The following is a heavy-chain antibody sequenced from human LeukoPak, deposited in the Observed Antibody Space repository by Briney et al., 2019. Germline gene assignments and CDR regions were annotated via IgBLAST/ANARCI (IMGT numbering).Heavy chain of an antibody. Sequence: PGGSLRLSCAASGFTFSKAWMSWVRQAPGKGLEWVGRIKTKTEGETRDYAAPVRGRFTISRDDSKNTLSLQMNSLKTEDTAVYYCTTYYYVGYFDSWGQGTLVTVSS. CDR1: GFTFSKAW. CDR2: IKTKTEGETR. J-gene: IGHJ4*02. CDR3: TTYYYVGYFDS. D-gene: IGHD3-10*02. V-gene: IGHV3-15*01.